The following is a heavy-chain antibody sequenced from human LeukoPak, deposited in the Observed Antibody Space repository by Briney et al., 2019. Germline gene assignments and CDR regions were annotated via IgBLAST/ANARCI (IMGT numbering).Heavy chain of an antibody. D-gene: IGHD3-3*01. Sequence: PGGSLRLSCAASGFTFSSYSMNWVRQAPGKGLEWVSYISSSSSTIYYADSVKGRFTISRDNAKNSLYLQMNSLRAEDTAVYYCARPGTTYYDSWSGYSSAFDIWGQGTMVTVSS. CDR1: GFTFSSYS. J-gene: IGHJ3*02. CDR3: ARPGTTYYDSWSGYSSAFDI. CDR2: ISSSSSTI. V-gene: IGHV3-48*01.